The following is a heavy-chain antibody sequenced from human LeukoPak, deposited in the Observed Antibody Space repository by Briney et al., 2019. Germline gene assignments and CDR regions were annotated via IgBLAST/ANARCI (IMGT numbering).Heavy chain of an antibody. J-gene: IGHJ4*02. CDR3: ARLTIY. V-gene: IGHV3-7*01. CDR2: IKQDGSEK. Sequence: GGSLRLSCAASGFTFSSYSMNWVRQAPGKGLEWVANIKQDGSEKYYVDSVKGRFTISRDNAKNSPYQQMNSLRAEDTAVYYCARLTIYWGQGTLVTVSS. CDR1: GFTFSSYS. D-gene: IGHD3-3*01.